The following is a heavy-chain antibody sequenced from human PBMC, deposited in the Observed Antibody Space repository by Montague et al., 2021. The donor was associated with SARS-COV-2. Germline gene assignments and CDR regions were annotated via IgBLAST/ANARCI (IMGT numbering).Heavy chain of an antibody. D-gene: IGHD3-10*01. J-gene: IGHJ6*02. V-gene: IGHV4-34*01. Sequence: SETLSLTCVVYGCSFNDFYWCWIRQPPGRGLVWIGEVNFRGRTNYNPSLKSRATVSVDKSNNHFSLRLSSVTAADTAVYYCARFPHGSGSYNADYDYGMDVWGQGTTVTVS. CDR1: GCSFNDFY. CDR3: ARFPHGSGSYNADYDYGMDV. CDR2: VNFRGRT.